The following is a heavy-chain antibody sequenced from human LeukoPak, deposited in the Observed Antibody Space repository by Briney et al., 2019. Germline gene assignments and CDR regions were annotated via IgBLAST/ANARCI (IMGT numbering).Heavy chain of an antibody. D-gene: IGHD3-10*01. Sequence: ASVKVSCKASGYTFTSYGISWVRQAPGKGLEWMGGFDPEDGETIYAQKFQGRVTMTEDTSTDTAYMELSSLRSEDTAVYYCATGYGSWDYWGQGTLVTVSS. CDR2: FDPEDGET. J-gene: IGHJ4*02. CDR1: GYTFTSYG. V-gene: IGHV1-24*01. CDR3: ATGYGSWDY.